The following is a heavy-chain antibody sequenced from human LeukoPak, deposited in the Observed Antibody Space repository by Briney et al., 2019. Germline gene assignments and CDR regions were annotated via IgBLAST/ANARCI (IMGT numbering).Heavy chain of an antibody. CDR1: GASISGSGYY. Sequence: SETLSLTCTVSGASISGSGYYWGWIRQPPGKGLEWIGSIYSSGSTYYNASLQSRVTISIETSKNQISLRLNSVTAADTAMYYCAKGGGYGLIDYWGQGTLVTVSS. J-gene: IGHJ4*02. CDR3: AKGGGYGLIDY. V-gene: IGHV4-39*02. D-gene: IGHD1-26*01. CDR2: IYSSGST.